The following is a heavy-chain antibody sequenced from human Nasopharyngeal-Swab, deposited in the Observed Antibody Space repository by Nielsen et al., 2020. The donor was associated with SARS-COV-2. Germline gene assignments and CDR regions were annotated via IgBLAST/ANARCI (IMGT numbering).Heavy chain of an antibody. CDR1: GFTFSGYG. CDR2: ISYDGSNK. Sequence: GGSLRLSCAASGFTFSGYGMHWVRQAPGKGLEWVAVISYDGSNKYYADSVKGRFTISRDNSKNTLYLQMNSLGAEDTAVYYCAKMAGYSSSWYGSSLIDYWGQGTLVTVSS. D-gene: IGHD6-13*01. J-gene: IGHJ4*02. CDR3: AKMAGYSSSWYGSSLIDY. V-gene: IGHV3-30*18.